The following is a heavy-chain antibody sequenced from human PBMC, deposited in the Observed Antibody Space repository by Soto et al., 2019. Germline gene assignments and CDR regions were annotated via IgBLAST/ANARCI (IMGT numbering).Heavy chain of an antibody. D-gene: IGHD2-15*01. CDR3: VRHSNRLVLAEKGFDC. J-gene: IGHJ4*02. V-gene: IGHV4-39*01. Sequence: PSETLSLTCTVSGGSISSSSYYWGCIRQPPGRGLEWFGSAYYSGSPYYNPSLQSRVTISVDTSKNQFSLKLSSVTAADTAVYYCVRHSNRLVLAEKGFDCWGQGTQVTVPQ. CDR2: AYYSGSP. CDR1: GGSISSSSYY.